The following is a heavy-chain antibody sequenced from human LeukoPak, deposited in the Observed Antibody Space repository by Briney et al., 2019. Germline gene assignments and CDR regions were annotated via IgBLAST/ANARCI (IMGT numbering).Heavy chain of an antibody. CDR2: ISYDGSSQ. V-gene: IGHV3-30*18. CDR3: TKDKGYGDYYYYYGMDV. J-gene: IGHJ6*02. CDR1: GFTFSNNG. Sequence: TGGSLRLSCAASGFTFSNNGMHWVRQAPGKGLEWVTGISYDGSSQYYADSVKGRFTISRDNSRNTMFLQMNSLRAEDTALYYCTKDKGYGDYYYYYGMDVWGQGTTVTVSS. D-gene: IGHD4-17*01.